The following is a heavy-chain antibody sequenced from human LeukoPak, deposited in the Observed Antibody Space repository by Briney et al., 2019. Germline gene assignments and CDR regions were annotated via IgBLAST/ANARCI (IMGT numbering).Heavy chain of an antibody. J-gene: IGHJ4*02. V-gene: IGHV3-11*01. Sequence: PGGSLRLSCAASGFTFSDYYMSWIRQAPGKGLEWVSYISSSGSTIYYADSVKGRFTISRDNAKNSLYLQMNSLRAEDTAVYYCASTPWGQEGYYYDSSGYYYFDYWGQGTLVTVSS. CDR3: ASTPWGQEGYYYDSSGYYYFDY. CDR1: GFTFSDYY. D-gene: IGHD3-22*01. CDR2: ISSSGSTI.